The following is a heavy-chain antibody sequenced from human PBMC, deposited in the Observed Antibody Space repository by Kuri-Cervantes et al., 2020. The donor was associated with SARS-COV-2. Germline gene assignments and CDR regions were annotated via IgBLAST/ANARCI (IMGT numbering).Heavy chain of an antibody. D-gene: IGHD3-3*01. CDR1: GFTFSSYA. CDR2: ISGSGGST. CDR3: AKDVYDFWTAYPQASAAGDYHYYGLDV. Sequence: GGSLRLSCAASGFTFSSYAMSWVRQAPGKGLEWVSAISGSGGSTYYADSVKGRFTISRDNSKNTLYLQMNSLRAEDTAVYYCAKDVYDFWTAYPQASAAGDYHYYGLDVWGQGTTVTVSS. J-gene: IGHJ6*02. V-gene: IGHV3-23*01.